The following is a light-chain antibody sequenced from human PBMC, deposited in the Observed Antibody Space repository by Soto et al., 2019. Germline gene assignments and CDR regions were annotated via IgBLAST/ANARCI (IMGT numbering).Light chain of an antibody. J-gene: IGKJ1*01. CDR2: DAS. CDR1: QSVSSY. V-gene: IGKV3-11*01. Sequence: EIVLTQSPATLSLSPGERATLSCRASQSVSSYLAWYQQKPGQAPRLLIYDASNRATGIPARFSGSGSGTDFTLTISSLEPEDFAVYYCQQRSNWPPVWTCGQGTKVDIK. CDR3: QQRSNWPPVWT.